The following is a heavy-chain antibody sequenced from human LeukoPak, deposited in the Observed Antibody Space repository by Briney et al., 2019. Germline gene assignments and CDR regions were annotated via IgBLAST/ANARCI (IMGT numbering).Heavy chain of an antibody. V-gene: IGHV3-48*03. CDR3: AAGLDIVVVPAASYYGMDV. CDR1: GFTFNSYE. CDR2: ISSSGSTI. J-gene: IGHJ6*04. D-gene: IGHD2-2*01. Sequence: GGSLRLSCAASGFTFNSYEMNWVRQAPGKGLEWVSYISSSGSTIYYADSVKGRFTISRDNAKNSLYLQMNSLRAEDTAVYYCAAGLDIVVVPAASYYGMDVWGKGTMVTVSS.